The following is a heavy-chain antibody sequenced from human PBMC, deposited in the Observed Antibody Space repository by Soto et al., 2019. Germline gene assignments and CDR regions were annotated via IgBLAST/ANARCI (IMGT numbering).Heavy chain of an antibody. V-gene: IGHV3-48*02. D-gene: IGHD1-1*01. CDR3: ARDARNADYDS. Sequence: EVQLVESGGGLVQPGGSLKLSCAVSGFTFSSHAMNWVLQAPGKGLEWVAYIHGTRSIIYYADSVKGRFTISRDNAKNSLYLQMDSLRDEDTALYYCARDARNADYDSWGQGTLVTVSS. J-gene: IGHJ5*01. CDR2: IHGTRSII. CDR1: GFTFSSHA.